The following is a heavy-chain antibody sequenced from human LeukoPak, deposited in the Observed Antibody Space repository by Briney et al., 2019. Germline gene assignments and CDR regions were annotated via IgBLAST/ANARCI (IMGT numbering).Heavy chain of an antibody. CDR1: GYTFTSYD. CDR3: ARRTPRDYGDSHYYGMDV. Sequence: ASVKVSCKASGYTFTSYDINWVRQATGQGLEWMGWMNPNSGNTGYAQKFQGRVTMTRNTSISTAYMELSSLRSEDTAVYYCARRTPRDYGDSHYYGMDVWGQGTTVTVSS. CDR2: MNPNSGNT. V-gene: IGHV1-8*01. J-gene: IGHJ6*02. D-gene: IGHD4-17*01.